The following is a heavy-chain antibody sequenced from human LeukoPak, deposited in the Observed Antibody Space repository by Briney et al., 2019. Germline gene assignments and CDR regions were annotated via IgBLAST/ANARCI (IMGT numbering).Heavy chain of an antibody. CDR3: ARDLLGYGSGSYVANWFDP. CDR2: ISSSSSYI. V-gene: IGHV3-21*01. D-gene: IGHD3-10*01. Sequence: PGGSLRLSCAASGFTFSDYYMSWVRQAPGKGLEWVSSISSSSSYIYYADSVKGRFTISRDNAKNSLYLQMNSLRAEDTAVYYCARDLLGYGSGSYVANWFDPWGQGTLVTVSS. CDR1: GFTFSDYY. J-gene: IGHJ5*02.